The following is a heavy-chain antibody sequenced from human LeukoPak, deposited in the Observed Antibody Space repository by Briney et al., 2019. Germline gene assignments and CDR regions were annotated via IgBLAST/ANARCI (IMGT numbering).Heavy chain of an antibody. J-gene: IGHJ4*02. CDR2: ISSSSSTI. V-gene: IGHV3-48*01. CDR3: AKASTFGELNRPFDY. D-gene: IGHD3-10*01. Sequence: PGGSLRLSCAASGFTFSSYSMNWVRQAPGKGLEWVSYISSSSSTIYYADSVKGRFTISRDNSKNTLFLQMNSLRAEDTAVYYCAKASTFGELNRPFDYWGQGTLVTVSS. CDR1: GFTFSSYS.